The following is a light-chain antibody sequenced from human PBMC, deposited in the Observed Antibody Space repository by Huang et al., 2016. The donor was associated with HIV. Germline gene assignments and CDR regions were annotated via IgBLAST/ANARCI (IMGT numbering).Light chain of an antibody. CDR3: QQYYSYPPFT. V-gene: IGKV1-8*01. J-gene: IGKJ3*01. CDR2: AAS. Sequence: AIRMTQSPSSLSASTGDRVTITCRASQGISSYLAWYQQKPGKAPKLLIYAASTLQSGVPSRFGGRGSGTDFTLTISCLQSEDFATYYCQQYYSYPPFTFGPGTKVDIK. CDR1: QGISSY.